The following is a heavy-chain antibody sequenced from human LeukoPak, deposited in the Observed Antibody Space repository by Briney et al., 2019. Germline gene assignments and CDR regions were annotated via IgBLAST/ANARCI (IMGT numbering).Heavy chain of an antibody. D-gene: IGHD3-10*01. CDR2: INSYGSTT. J-gene: IGHJ4*02. V-gene: IGHV3-74*01. CDR3: ARDPRGGTLDY. CDR1: GFTFISYW. Sequence: GGSLTLSCAASGFTFISYWMHWVRQAPAKGLVWVSRINSYGSTTNYADSVKGRFTISRDNAKNTLYLQMNSLRAEDTAVYYCARDPRGGTLDYWGQGTLVTVSS.